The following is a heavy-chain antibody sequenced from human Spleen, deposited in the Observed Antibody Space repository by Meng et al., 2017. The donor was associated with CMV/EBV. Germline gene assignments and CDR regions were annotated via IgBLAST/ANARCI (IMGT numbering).Heavy chain of an antibody. CDR3: AKDLPEQPLVFDI. CDR1: GFTFSSYD. D-gene: IGHD6-13*01. J-gene: IGHJ3*02. Sequence: GESLKISCAASGFTFSSYDMNWVRQAPGKGLEWISYISARGSTIYYADSVKGRFTISRDNAKNSLYLQMNSLRAEDMAVYYCAKDLPEQPLVFDIWGLGTMVTVSS. V-gene: IGHV3-48*03. CDR2: ISARGSTI.